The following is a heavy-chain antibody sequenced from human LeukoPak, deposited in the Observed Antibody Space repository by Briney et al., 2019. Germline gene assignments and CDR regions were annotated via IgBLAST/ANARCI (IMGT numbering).Heavy chain of an antibody. J-gene: IGHJ3*02. D-gene: IGHD2-2*01. V-gene: IGHV3-30*04. CDR2: ISYDGINK. CDR1: GGTFSSYA. Sequence: SCKASGGTFSSYAISWVRQAPGKGLEWDAFISYDGINKYYADSVKGRFTISRDNSKNTLYLQMNSLRAEDTAVFYCAKGGYCSSTSCYSHGYDAFDIWGQGTMVTVSS. CDR3: AKGGYCSSTSCYSHGYDAFDI.